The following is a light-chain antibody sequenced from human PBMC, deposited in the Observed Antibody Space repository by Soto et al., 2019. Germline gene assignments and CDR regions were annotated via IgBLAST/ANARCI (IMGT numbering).Light chain of an antibody. CDR1: SSNIGSNT. Sequence: QSVLTQPPSASGTPGQRITISCSGSSSNIGSNTVNWYQQLPGTAPKLLIYGNDHRPSGVPDRFSGSKSGMSASLAISGLQSEDEADYYCTTWDDSLKGWVFGGGTKVTVL. V-gene: IGLV1-44*01. CDR3: TTWDDSLKGWV. J-gene: IGLJ3*02. CDR2: GND.